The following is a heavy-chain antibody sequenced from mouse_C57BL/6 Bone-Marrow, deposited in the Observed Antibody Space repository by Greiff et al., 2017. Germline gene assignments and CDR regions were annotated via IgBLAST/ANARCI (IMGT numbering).Heavy chain of an antibody. CDR1: GYTFTSYW. CDR3: ASSGQRGRSFDY. CDR2: IYPTSGRT. J-gene: IGHJ2*01. D-gene: IGHD4-1*02. V-gene: IGHV1-55*01. Sequence: QVQLKQPGAELVKPGASVKLSCKASGYTFTSYWMTWVKQRPGQGLEWIGDIYPTSGRTNYNEKFKSKVILTVDNSSNTAYMQLSSLTSEDSAVFYCASSGQRGRSFDYWGQGTTLTVSS.